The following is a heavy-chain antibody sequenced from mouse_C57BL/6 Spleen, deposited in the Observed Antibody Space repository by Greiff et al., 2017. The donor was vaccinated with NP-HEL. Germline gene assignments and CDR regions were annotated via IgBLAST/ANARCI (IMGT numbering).Heavy chain of an antibody. J-gene: IGHJ3*01. CDR2: INPSTGGT. D-gene: IGHD2-4*01. CDR1: GYSFTGYY. V-gene: IGHV1-42*01. Sequence: VQLQQSGPELVKPGASVKISCKASGYSFTGYYMNWVKQSPEKSLEWIGEINPSTGGTTYNQKFKAKATLTVDKSSSTAYMQLKSLTSEDSAVYYCARSPYDYPWFAYWGQGTLVTVSA. CDR3: ARSPYDYPWFAY.